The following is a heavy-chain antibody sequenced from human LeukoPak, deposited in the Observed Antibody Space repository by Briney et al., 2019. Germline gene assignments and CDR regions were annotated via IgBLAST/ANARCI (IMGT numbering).Heavy chain of an antibody. CDR1: GFTFSSYE. V-gene: IGHV3-48*03. CDR3: AREGVLRHNTFDI. D-gene: IGHD2/OR15-2a*01. J-gene: IGHJ3*02. CDR2: IGRSGTTT. Sequence: PGGSLRLSCATSGFTFSSYETNWVRQAPGKGLEWVSYIGRSGTTTYSADSLKGRFTISRDNAKNSLYLQMNSLRAEDTAVYYCAREGVLRHNTFDIWGQGTMVTVSA.